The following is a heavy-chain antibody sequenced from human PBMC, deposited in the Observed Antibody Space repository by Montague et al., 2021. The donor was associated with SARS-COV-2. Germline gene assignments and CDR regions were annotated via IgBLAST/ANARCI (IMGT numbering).Heavy chain of an antibody. CDR3: AAHRITGWAFDY. Sequence: PALVKPTQTLTLTCTFSGFSFSTSGMCVSWIRQPPGKALEWLARIDWDDDKYYSTSLKTRLTISKDTSKNQVVLTMTNMDPVDTATYYCAAHRITGWAFDYWGQGTLVTVSS. CDR1: GFSFSTSGMC. D-gene: IGHD1-20*01. V-gene: IGHV2-70*11. J-gene: IGHJ4*02. CDR2: IDWDDDK.